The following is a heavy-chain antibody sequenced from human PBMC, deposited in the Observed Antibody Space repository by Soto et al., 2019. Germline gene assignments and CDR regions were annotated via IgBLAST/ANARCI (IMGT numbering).Heavy chain of an antibody. CDR2: ISYDGSNK. J-gene: IGHJ1*01. Sequence: QVQLVESGGGEVQPGRSLRLSCAASGFTFSSYGMHWVRQAPGKGLEWVAVISYDGSNKYYADSVKGRFTISRDNSKNTLYLQMNSLRAEDTAVYYCAKDDGGWLAVAGTGYFQHWGQGTLVTVSS. V-gene: IGHV3-30*18. CDR1: GFTFSSYG. CDR3: AKDDGGWLAVAGTGYFQH. D-gene: IGHD6-19*01.